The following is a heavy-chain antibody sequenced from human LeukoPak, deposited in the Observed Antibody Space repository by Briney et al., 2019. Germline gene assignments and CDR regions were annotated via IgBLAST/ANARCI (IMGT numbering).Heavy chain of an antibody. V-gene: IGHV4-59*08. D-gene: IGHD4-17*01. J-gene: IGHJ4*02. CDR2: IYYSGST. CDR1: GGSISSYY. Sequence: SETLSLTCTVSGGSISSYYWTWIRQPPGKGLEWIGDIYYSGSTNYNPSLKSRVTISVDTSKNQFSLKLRSVTAADTAVYYCARLTGEYLDYWGQGTLVTVSS. CDR3: ARLTGEYLDY.